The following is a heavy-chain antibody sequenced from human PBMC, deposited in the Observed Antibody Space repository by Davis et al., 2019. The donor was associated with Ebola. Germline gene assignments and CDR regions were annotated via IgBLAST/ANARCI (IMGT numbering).Heavy chain of an antibody. CDR1: GYTFTGYY. V-gene: IGHV1-2*04. J-gene: IGHJ6*03. D-gene: IGHD3-3*01. Sequence: ASVKVSCKASGYTFTGYYMHWVRQAPGQGLEWMGWINPNSGGTNYAQKFQGWVTMTRDTSISTAYMELSRLRSDDTAVYYCARGTRESWSGSLYYYYYYYMDVWGKGTTVTVSS. CDR3: ARGTRESWSGSLYYYYYYYMDV. CDR2: INPNSGGT.